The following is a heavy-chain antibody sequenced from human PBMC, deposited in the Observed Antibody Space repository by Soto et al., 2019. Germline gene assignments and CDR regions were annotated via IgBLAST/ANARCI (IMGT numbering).Heavy chain of an antibody. J-gene: IGHJ4*02. D-gene: IGHD6-6*01. CDR1: GVTVSGNY. Sequence: EVQLVETGGGLIQPGGSLRLSCAASGVTVSGNYMSWVRQAPGKGLEWVSVIYNGGGTYYADSVKGRFTISRDNSKKTLYLQMNSLRAEDTAVYYCASTRGSSYDYWGQGTLVTVSS. CDR3: ASTRGSSYDY. V-gene: IGHV3-53*02. CDR2: IYNGGGT.